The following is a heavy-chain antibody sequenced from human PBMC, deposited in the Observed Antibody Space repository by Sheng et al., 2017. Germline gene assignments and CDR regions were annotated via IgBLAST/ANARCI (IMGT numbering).Heavy chain of an antibody. CDR2: IIPIFGTA. V-gene: IGHV1-69*05. Sequence: QVQLVQSGAEVKKPGSSVKVSCKASGGTFSSYAISWVRQAPGQGLEWMGGIIPIFGTANYAQKFQGRVTITTDESTSTAYMELSSLRSEDTAVYYCARDRVVGYCSGGSCYPSGYYYYMDVWGKGTTVTVSS. J-gene: IGHJ6*03. CDR3: ARDRVVGYCSGGSCYPSGYYYYMDV. CDR1: GGTFSSYA. D-gene: IGHD2-15*01.